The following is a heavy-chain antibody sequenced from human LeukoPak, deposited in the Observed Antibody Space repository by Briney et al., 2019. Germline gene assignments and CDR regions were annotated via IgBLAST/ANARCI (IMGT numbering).Heavy chain of an antibody. CDR2: IGGIGDRT. J-gene: IGHJ4*02. V-gene: IGHV3-23*01. CDR1: GFTFNPYA. D-gene: IGHD6-19*01. Sequence: GGSLRLSCAASGFTFNPYAMSWVRQAPGKGLEWVAGIGGIGDRTYYADSVKGRFAISRDNSKDTLFLQMNSLKADDTAVYYCAKASRQAAVASPLDYWGQGSLVTVSS. CDR3: AKASRQAAVASPLDY.